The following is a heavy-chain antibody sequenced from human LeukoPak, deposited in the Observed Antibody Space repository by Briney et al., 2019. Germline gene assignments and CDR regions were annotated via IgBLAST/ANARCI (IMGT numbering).Heavy chain of an antibody. CDR3: TKDPNGDYVGAFDP. D-gene: IGHD4-17*01. J-gene: IGHJ5*02. CDR2: ISSRHLTT. Sequence: GGSLRLSCAVSGFTFSSFAMTWIRQAPGKGLEWVSSISSRHLTTYYTDSVKGRFTISRDNSKNTLYLQMNSLRAEDTAVYYCTKDPNGDYVGAFDPWGQGTLVTVSS. V-gene: IGHV3-23*01. CDR1: GFTFSSFA.